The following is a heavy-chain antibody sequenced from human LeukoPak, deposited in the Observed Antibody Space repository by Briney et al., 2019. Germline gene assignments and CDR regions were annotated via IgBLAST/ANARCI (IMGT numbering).Heavy chain of an antibody. Sequence: GRSLRLSCAASGYTFSSYGMQWVRQAPGKGLEWVAVIWYDGSKKYYADSVKGRFTISRDNSKNTLYLQMNSLRAEDTAVYYCAGGKGDYSDRNHYYYYGMDVWGQGTTVTVSS. CDR2: IWYDGSKK. J-gene: IGHJ6*02. V-gene: IGHV3-33*01. CDR3: AGGKGDYSDRNHYYYYGMDV. CDR1: GYTFSSYG. D-gene: IGHD4-17*01.